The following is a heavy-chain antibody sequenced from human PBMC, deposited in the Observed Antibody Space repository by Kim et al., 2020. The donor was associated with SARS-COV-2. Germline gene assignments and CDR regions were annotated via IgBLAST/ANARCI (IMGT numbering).Heavy chain of an antibody. J-gene: IGHJ6*02. CDR2: ISYDGNRK. Sequence: GGSLRLSCSGSGFTFRNYGVHWVRQAPGKGLEWVAVISYDGNRKYYADSVKGRITISRDNLRNTVSLQMNSLRVEDTAVYFCAKDIYDNSGYVDYNYDFYGMDVWGQGTTVTVSS. CDR1: GFTFRNYG. D-gene: IGHD3-22*01. CDR3: AKDIYDNSGYVDYNYDFYGMDV. V-gene: IGHV3-30*18.